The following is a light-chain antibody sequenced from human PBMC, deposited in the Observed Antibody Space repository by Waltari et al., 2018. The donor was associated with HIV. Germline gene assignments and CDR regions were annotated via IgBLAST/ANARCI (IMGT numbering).Light chain of an antibody. V-gene: IGLV2-14*03. CDR1: SSDVGGYKY. CDR3: SSYTSSSTYV. Sequence: QSALTQPASVSGSPGQSITISCTGTSSDVGGYKYVSWYQQHPGKAPKLMIYDVSNRASGVSNRFSGAKSGNTAFLTISGLQAEDEADYYCSSYTSSSTYVFGTGTKVTVL. CDR2: DVS. J-gene: IGLJ1*01.